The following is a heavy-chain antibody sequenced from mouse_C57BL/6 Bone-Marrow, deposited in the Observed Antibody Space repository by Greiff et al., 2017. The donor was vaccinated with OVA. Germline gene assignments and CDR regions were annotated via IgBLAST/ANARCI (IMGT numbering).Heavy chain of an antibody. D-gene: IGHD4-1*01. CDR2: SRNKANDYTT. V-gene: IGHV7-1*01. Sequence: EVMLVDSGGGLVQSGRSLRLSCATSGFTFSDFYMEWVRQAPGKGLEWIAASRNKANDYTTEYSASVKGRFIVSRDTSQSILYLQMNALRAEDTAIYYCARDAGWDGFDYWGQGTTLTVSS. CDR1: GFTFSDFY. J-gene: IGHJ2*01. CDR3: ARDAGWDGFDY.